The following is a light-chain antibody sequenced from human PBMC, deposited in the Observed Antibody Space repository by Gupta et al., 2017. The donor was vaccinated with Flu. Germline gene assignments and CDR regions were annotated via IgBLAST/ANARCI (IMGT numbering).Light chain of an antibody. CDR3: QQLNSYPLT. J-gene: IGKJ4*01. Sequence: DIQLTSSPSFLSASVGDRVTSACRASQGISSYLAWYQQKPGKAPKLMIYAASTWESGVPSRFSGSGSGTEFTLTISSLQPEDLATYYCQQLNSYPLTFGGGTKVEIK. CDR1: QGISSY. CDR2: AAS. V-gene: IGKV1-9*01.